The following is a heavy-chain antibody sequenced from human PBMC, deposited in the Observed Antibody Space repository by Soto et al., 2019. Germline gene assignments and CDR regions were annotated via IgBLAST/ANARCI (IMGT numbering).Heavy chain of an antibody. CDR2: IYWDDDK. D-gene: IGHD3-10*01. Sequence: QITLKESGPTLVKPTQTLTLTCTFSGFSLSTSGVAMGWIRQPPGKALEWLALIYWDDDKRYSPSLKSRLTLTKDTSKNQVVLTMTNMDPVDTATYYCAHSVRKYSGSGTYYNVNWFDPWGQGTLVTVSS. V-gene: IGHV2-5*02. J-gene: IGHJ5*02. CDR1: GFSLSTSGVA. CDR3: AHSVRKYSGSGTYYNVNWFDP.